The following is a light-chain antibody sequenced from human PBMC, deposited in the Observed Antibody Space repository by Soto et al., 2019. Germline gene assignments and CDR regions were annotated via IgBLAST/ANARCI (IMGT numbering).Light chain of an antibody. CDR3: CSYAGSYTYV. CDR2: DVS. Sequence: QSALTQPRSVSGSPGQSVTISCTGTSSDVAGYNYVSWYQQHPGKAPKLMIYDVSKRPSGVPDRFSGSKSGNTASLTISGLQAEDEADYSCCSYAGSYTYVFGTGTKVTVL. V-gene: IGLV2-11*01. CDR1: SSDVAGYNY. J-gene: IGLJ1*01.